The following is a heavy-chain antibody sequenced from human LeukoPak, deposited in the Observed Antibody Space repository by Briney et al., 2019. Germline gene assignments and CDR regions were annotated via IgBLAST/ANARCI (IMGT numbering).Heavy chain of an antibody. Sequence: GGSLRLSCAASGFTFSSYGMHWVRQAPGKGLEGVAVISYDGSNKYYADSVKGRFTISRDNSKNTLYLQMNSLRAEDTAVYYCASARGSNYGSLGDWGQGTLVTVSS. CDR2: ISYDGSNK. CDR1: GFTFSSYG. CDR3: ASARGSNYGSLGD. J-gene: IGHJ4*02. V-gene: IGHV3-30*03. D-gene: IGHD5-18*01.